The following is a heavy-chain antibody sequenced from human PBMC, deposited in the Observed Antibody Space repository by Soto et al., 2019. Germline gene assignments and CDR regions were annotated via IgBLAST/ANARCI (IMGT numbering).Heavy chain of an antibody. J-gene: IGHJ4*02. CDR2: IYYSGST. CDR3: ARRPAAATGDGPLDY. Sequence: WKPLDLTCTVSGGSIGSGSYYWGGIRQPPGKGLEWIGSIYYSGSTYYNPSLKSRVTISVDTSKNQFSLNLSSVTAADTAVYYVARRPAAATGDGPLDYCGQRTLAT. CDR1: GGSIGSGSYY. D-gene: IGHD6-13*01. V-gene: IGHV4-39*01.